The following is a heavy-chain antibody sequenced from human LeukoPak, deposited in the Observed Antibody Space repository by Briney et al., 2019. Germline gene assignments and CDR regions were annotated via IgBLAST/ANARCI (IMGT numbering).Heavy chain of an antibody. CDR1: GFTFSGNG. J-gene: IGHJ4*02. V-gene: IGHV3-48*02. D-gene: IGHD2-15*01. CDR3: ARDSYGSPDY. Sequence: GGSLRLSCAASGFTFSGNGMNWVRQAPGKGLEWVSYITSKNNGMYYADSVKGRFTISRDNAKNSLDLQMNSLRDEDTAVYYRARDSYGSPDYWGQGTLVTVSS. CDR2: ITSKNNGM.